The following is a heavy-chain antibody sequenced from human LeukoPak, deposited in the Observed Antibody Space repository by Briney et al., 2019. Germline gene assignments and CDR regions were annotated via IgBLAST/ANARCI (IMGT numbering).Heavy chain of an antibody. CDR3: ARDRWIVGAGGAFDI. V-gene: IGHV3-30-3*01. Sequence: QPGRSLRLSCAASGFTFSSYAMHWVRQAPGKGLEWVAVISYDGSNKYYADSVKGRFTISRDNSENTLYLQMNSLRAEDTAVYYCARDRWIVGAGGAFDIWGQGTMVTVSS. CDR1: GFTFSSYA. D-gene: IGHD1-26*01. J-gene: IGHJ3*02. CDR2: ISYDGSNK.